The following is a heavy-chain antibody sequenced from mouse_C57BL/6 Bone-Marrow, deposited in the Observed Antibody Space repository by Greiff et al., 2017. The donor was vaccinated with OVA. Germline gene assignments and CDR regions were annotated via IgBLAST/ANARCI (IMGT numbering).Heavy chain of an antibody. V-gene: IGHV3-6*01. J-gene: IGHJ2*01. CDR1: GYSITSGND. CDR2: ISYDGSN. CDR3: ARELGGDY. Sequence: EVQLKESGPGLVKPSQSLSLTCSVTGYSITSGNDWNWIRKFPGNKLEWMGYISYDGSNNYNPSLKNQISITRDTSKNKFFLKLNSVTTEDTATYYCARELGGDYWGQGTTLTVSS. D-gene: IGHD4-1*01.